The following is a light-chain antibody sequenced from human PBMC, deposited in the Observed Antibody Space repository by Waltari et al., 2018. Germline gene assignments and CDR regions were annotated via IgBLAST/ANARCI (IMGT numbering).Light chain of an antibody. CDR1: SSDVGGYKY. CDR3: SSSVGSNNLHVV. J-gene: IGLJ2*01. CDR2: EVS. Sequence: QSALTQPPSASGSPGQSVTISCTGTSSDVGGYKYVSWYRQHPGKAPKLMIYEVSKRPSGFPDRFSGSKSGNTASLTVSGLQAEDEADYYFSSSVGSNNLHVVFGGGTKLTVL. V-gene: IGLV2-8*01.